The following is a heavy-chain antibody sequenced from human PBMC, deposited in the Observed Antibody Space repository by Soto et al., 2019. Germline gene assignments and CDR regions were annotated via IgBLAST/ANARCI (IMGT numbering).Heavy chain of an antibody. V-gene: IGHV1-69*13. J-gene: IGHJ6*02. CDR1: GGTFSSYA. CDR3: AREGASNPIPWYGMDV. D-gene: IGHD4-4*01. Sequence: AASVKVSCKASGGTFSSYAISWVRQAPGQGLEWMGGIIPIFGTANYAQKFQGRVTITADESTSTAYMELSSLRSEDTAVYYCAREGASNPIPWYGMDVWGQGTTVTVSS. CDR2: IIPIFGTA.